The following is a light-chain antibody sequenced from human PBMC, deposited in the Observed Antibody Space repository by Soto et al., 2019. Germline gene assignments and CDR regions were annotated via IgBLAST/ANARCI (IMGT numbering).Light chain of an antibody. CDR3: CSYGGSFYV. J-gene: IGLJ1*01. Sequence: QSVLTQPHSVSGSPGQSVAISCSGTSSDVGGYNYVSWYQQHPGKAPKLIIFDVNKRPSGVPDRFSGSKSGSTASLTISGLQAEDEVDYYCCSYGGSFYVVGTGTKVTGL. CDR2: DVN. CDR1: SSDVGGYNY. V-gene: IGLV2-11*01.